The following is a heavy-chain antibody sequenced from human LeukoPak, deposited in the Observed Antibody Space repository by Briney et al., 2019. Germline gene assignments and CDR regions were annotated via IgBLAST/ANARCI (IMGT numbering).Heavy chain of an antibody. V-gene: IGHV3-23*01. CDR2: ISGTGGAT. Sequence: GGSLRLSCVASGFSFGNYAMSWVRQAPGKGLEWVSQISGTGGATWYAGFARDRFTISRDNSKKTLYLQMSGLRVEDTAMYYCVKDPRDTYGTNWFVSWGQGTLLIISS. D-gene: IGHD2-21*01. CDR3: VKDPRDTYGTNWFVS. CDR1: GFSFGNYA. J-gene: IGHJ5*01.